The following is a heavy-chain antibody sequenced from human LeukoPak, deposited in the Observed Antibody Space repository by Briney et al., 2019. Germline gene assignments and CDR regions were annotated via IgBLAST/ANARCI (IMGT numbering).Heavy chain of an antibody. CDR2: ISYDGSNK. D-gene: IGHD3-22*01. Sequence: GGSLRLSCAASGFTFSSYAMHWVRQAPGKGLEWVAVISYDGSNKYYADSVKGRFTISRDNSKNTLYLQMNSLRAEDTAVYYCAREGSSGYYPFDYWGQGTLVTASS. CDR3: AREGSSGYYPFDY. V-gene: IGHV3-30-3*01. J-gene: IGHJ4*02. CDR1: GFTFSSYA.